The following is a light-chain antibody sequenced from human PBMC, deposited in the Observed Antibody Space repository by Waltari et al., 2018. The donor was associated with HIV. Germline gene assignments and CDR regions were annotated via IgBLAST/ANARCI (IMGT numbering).Light chain of an antibody. V-gene: IGKV1-NL1*01. J-gene: IGKJ4*01. Sequence: DIQMTQSPSSLSASIGDTVTIPCRASQDISNSVSWFQLQPGKAPKLLVHGAFILQRGVPSRFNGSGSGTEYTLTITGLQAEDFATYFCQQYYGVPLTFGGGTRVDI. CDR3: QQYYGVPLT. CDR1: QDISNS. CDR2: GAF.